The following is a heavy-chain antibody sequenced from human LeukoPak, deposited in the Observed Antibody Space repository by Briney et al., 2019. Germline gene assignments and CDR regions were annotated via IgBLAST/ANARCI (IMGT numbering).Heavy chain of an antibody. D-gene: IGHD3-10*01. CDR2: INPNSGST. J-gene: IGHJ4*02. CDR3: ARDGYYYGSGSFVDY. CDR1: GYTFTGHY. Sequence: SVKVSCKASGYTFTGHYIHWVRQAPGQGLEWMGWINPNSGSTNYAQKFQGRVTMTRDTSISIAYMELTRLRSDDTAVFYCARDGYYYGSGSFVDYWGQGTLVTVSS. V-gene: IGHV1-2*02.